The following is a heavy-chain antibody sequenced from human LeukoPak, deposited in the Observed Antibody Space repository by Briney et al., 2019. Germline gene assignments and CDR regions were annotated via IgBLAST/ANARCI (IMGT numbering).Heavy chain of an antibody. Sequence: SETLSLTCTVSGGSISSYYWSWTRQPPGKGLEWIGYIYYSGSTNYNPSLKSRVTISVDTSKNQFSLKLSSVTAADTAVYYCARVSGPIVVVPAAPIGYFDYWGQGTLVTVSS. D-gene: IGHD2-2*01. CDR1: GGSISSYY. CDR2: IYYSGST. V-gene: IGHV4-59*01. J-gene: IGHJ4*02. CDR3: ARVSGPIVVVPAAPIGYFDY.